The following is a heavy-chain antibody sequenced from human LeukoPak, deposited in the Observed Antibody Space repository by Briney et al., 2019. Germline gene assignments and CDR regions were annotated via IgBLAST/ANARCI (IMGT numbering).Heavy chain of an antibody. CDR2: TSSNGGST. CDR3: ARDFGLTGKVDY. J-gene: IGHJ4*02. V-gene: IGHV3-64*01. Sequence: PGGSLRLSCAASGFTFSRYAMHWVRQAPGKGLESVSATSSNGGSTYYANSVKGRFTISRDNSKNTLYLQMGSLRAEDLAVYYCARDFGLTGKVDYWGQGTLVTVSS. D-gene: IGHD1-20*01. CDR1: GFTFSRYA.